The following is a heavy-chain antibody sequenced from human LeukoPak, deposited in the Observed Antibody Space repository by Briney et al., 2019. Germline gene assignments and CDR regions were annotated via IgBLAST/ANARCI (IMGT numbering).Heavy chain of an antibody. D-gene: IGHD6-13*01. J-gene: IGHJ4*02. CDR1: GGSISSSSYY. V-gene: IGHV4-39*01. CDR3: ARRSSRAADFDY. Sequence: SETLSLTCTVSGGSISSSSYYWGWIRQPPGKGLEWIGSIYYSGSTYYNPSLKSRVTISVDTSMHQFSLRLRSVTAADTAVYYCARRSSRAADFDYWGQGTLVTVSS. CDR2: IYYSGST.